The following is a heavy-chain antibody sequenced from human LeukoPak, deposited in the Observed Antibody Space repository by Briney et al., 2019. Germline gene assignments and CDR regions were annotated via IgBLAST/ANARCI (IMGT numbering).Heavy chain of an antibody. CDR1: GFTFSNYD. J-gene: IGHJ4*02. CDR3: AIMHRYYDGSGYWVQ. Sequence: GGSLRLSCAASGFTFSNYDMIWVRQAPGKGLEWVSGISTSGGTTSYADSVKGRFTISRDNPRNTLYMQMNSLRAEDTAVYYCAIMHRYYDGSGYWVQWGQGTLVTVSS. CDR2: ISTSGGTT. D-gene: IGHD3-22*01. V-gene: IGHV3-23*01.